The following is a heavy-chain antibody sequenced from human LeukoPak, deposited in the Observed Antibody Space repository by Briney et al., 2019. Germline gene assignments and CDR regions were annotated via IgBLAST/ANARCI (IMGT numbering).Heavy chain of an antibody. D-gene: IGHD2-2*01. CDR2: ILTSGTT. J-gene: IGHJ4*02. CDR1: NGSISSYH. CDR3: ARAGIVVVPAAMYYFDY. V-gene: IGHV4-4*09. Sequence: PSETLSLTCTVSNGSISSYHWSWVRQPPGKGLEWIGYILTSGTTNYNPSLKSRLTISVDTSKNRFTLKLSSVTAADTAVYYCARAGIVVVPAAMYYFDYWGQGTLVTVSS.